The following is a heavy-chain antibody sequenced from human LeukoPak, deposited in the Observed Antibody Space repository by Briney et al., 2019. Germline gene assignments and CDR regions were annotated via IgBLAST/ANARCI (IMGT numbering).Heavy chain of an antibody. CDR2: INHSGST. CDR3: ARRSRSHHRNWFDP. J-gene: IGHJ5*02. D-gene: IGHD1-14*01. Sequence: SETLSLTCAVYGGSFSGYYWSWIRQPPGKGLEWIGEINHSGSTNHNPSLKSRVTISVDTSKNQFSLKLSSVTAADTAVYYCARRSRSHHRNWFDPWGQGTLVTVSS. V-gene: IGHV4-34*01. CDR1: GGSFSGYY.